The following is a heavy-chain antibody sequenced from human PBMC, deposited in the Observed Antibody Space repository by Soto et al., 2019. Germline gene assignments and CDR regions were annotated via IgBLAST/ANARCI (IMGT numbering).Heavy chain of an antibody. J-gene: IGHJ4*02. D-gene: IGHD3-3*01. CDR2: ISAYNGNT. CDR1: SYTFTSYG. CDR3: ARDKYDFWSGYSVDY. Sequence: QVQLVQSGAEVKKPGASVKVSCKTSSYTFTSYGISWVRQAPGQGLEWMGWISAYNGNTNYAQKFQGRVTMTTDISTSTAYMELRSLRSDDTAVYYCARDKYDFWSGYSVDYWGQGTLVTVSS. V-gene: IGHV1-18*04.